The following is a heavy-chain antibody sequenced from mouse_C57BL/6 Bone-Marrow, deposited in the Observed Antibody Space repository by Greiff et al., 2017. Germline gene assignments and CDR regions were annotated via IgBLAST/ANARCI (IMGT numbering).Heavy chain of an antibody. V-gene: IGHV1-4*01. CDR3: ARGGDYDCDGGD. Sequence: QVQLQQSGAELARPGASVKMSCKASGYTFTSYTMHWVKQRPGQGLEWIGYINPSSGYTKYNQKFKDKATLTADKSSSAAYMQRSSLTSEDAAVYYGARGGDYDCDGGDWGQGTLVTVSA. J-gene: IGHJ3*01. D-gene: IGHD2-4*01. CDR2: INPSSGYT. CDR1: GYTFTSYT.